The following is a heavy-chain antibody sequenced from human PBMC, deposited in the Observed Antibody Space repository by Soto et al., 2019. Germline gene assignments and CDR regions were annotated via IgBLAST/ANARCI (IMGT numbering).Heavy chain of an antibody. CDR2: TYYRSKWYN. CDR1: GDSVSSNSAA. CDR3: ASGRPDYLDV. V-gene: IGHV6-1*01. J-gene: IGHJ6*03. D-gene: IGHD6-6*01. Sequence: PSQTLSLTCVISGDSVSSNSAAWNCIRQSPSRGLEWLGRTYYRSKWYNDYAVSVKSRITINPDTSKNQFSLQLNSVTPEDTAVYYCASGRPDYLDVWGKGTTVTVSS.